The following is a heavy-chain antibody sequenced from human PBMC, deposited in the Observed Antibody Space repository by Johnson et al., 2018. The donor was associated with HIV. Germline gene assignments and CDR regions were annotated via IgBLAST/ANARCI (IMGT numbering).Heavy chain of an antibody. CDR2: IYSGGST. D-gene: IGHD6-6*01. CDR1: GFTFDDYG. CDR3: ARRGARIVRGGAFDF. J-gene: IGHJ3*01. V-gene: IGHV3-66*01. Sequence: VQLVESGGGVVRPGGSLRLSCAASGFTFDDYGMSWVRQAPGKGLEWVSVIYSGGSTYYADSVKGRFIISRDNSKNTLYLQMNRLRAEDTAVYYCARRGARIVRGGAFDFWGQGTMVTVSS.